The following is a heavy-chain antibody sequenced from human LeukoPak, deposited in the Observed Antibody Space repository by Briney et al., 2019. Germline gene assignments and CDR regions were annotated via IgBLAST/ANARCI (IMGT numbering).Heavy chain of an antibody. V-gene: IGHV3-30-3*01. CDR1: GFTFNNYA. CDR3: AREGGGVIAVAGGYFQH. Sequence: PRGSLRLSCAASGFTFNNYAMHWVRQAPGKGLEWVAVISYDGNFKYYADSVKGRFTISRDFSKNTLYLQMNSLTAEDTAAYYCAREGGGVIAVAGGYFQHWGQGTLVTVSS. D-gene: IGHD6-19*01. CDR2: ISYDGNFK. J-gene: IGHJ1*01.